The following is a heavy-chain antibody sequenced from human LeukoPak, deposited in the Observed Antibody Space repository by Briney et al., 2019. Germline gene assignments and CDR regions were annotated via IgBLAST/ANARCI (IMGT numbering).Heavy chain of an antibody. J-gene: IGHJ4*02. CDR2: IYASGST. CDR1: GDSISRGSHF. CDR3: AGENIIEVGGKNYFDY. Sequence: PSETLSLTCTVSGDSISRGSHFWSWIRQPAGKGLEWIGRIYASGSTICNPSLKSRVTISVDTSKNQFFLKLNSVTAADTAVYYCAGENIIEVGGKNYFDYWGQGTLVTVSS. V-gene: IGHV4-61*02. D-gene: IGHD3-22*01.